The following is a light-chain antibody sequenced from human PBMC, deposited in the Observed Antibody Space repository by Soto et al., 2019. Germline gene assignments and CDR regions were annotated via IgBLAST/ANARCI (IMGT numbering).Light chain of an antibody. CDR2: GAS. V-gene: IGKV3-20*01. J-gene: IGKJ1*01. CDR1: QSVSNNY. CDR3: QLYGTSPKP. Sequence: EIVLTQSPGTLSLSPWERATLSCRASQSVSNNYLAWYQQKPGQAPRLLIYGASNRATGIPDRFSGSGSGTDFTLSISRLEPEDFAVYYCQLYGTSPKPFGQGTKVDIK.